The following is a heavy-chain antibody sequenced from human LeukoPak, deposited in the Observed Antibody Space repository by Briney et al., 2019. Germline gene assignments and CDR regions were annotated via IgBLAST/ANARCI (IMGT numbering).Heavy chain of an antibody. J-gene: IGHJ4*02. CDR3: ARHKTGGTYPLDY. CDR2: IHYSGST. D-gene: IGHD1-26*01. V-gene: IGHV4-59*08. CDR1: GGSMNTYF. Sequence: SETLSLTCTVSGGSMNTYFWSWIPQPPGKGLEWVGHIHYSGSTTYNPSLKSRVTISVDVSKNQFSLKLSSVTAADTAVYYCARHKTGGTYPLDYWGQGTLVTVSS.